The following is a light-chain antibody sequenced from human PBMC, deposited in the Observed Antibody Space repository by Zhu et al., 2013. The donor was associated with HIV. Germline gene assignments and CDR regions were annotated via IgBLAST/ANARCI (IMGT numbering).Light chain of an antibody. Sequence: DIVLTQSPGTLSLSPGESATLSCRTSQSVGSTFLAWYQQKPGQAPRLLIYGASTRATGIPDRFSGSGSGTDFTLTISRVEPEDFAVYYCQQYGSSSLTFGGGTKVEIK. J-gene: IGKJ4*01. CDR3: QQYGSSSLT. CDR2: GAS. CDR1: QSVGSTF. V-gene: IGKV3-20*01.